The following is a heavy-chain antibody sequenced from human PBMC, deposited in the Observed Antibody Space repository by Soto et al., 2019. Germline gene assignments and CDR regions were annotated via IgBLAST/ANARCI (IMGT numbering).Heavy chain of an antibody. J-gene: IGHJ4*02. V-gene: IGHV3-23*01. D-gene: IGHD3-10*02. CDR3: AKERSATRMFGGGFDY. Sequence: GGSLRLSCAASGFTFSRYAMSWVRQAPGKGLEWVSAISGSGGSTYYADSVKGRFTISRDNSKNTLYLQMNSLRAEDTAVYYCAKERSATRMFGGGFDYWGQGTLVTVSS. CDR2: ISGSGGST. CDR1: GFTFSRYA.